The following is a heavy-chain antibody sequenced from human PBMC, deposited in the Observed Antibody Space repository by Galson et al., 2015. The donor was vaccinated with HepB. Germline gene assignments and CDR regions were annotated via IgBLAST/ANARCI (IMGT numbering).Heavy chain of an antibody. CDR2: IWYDGSVT. V-gene: IGHV3-33*01. J-gene: IGHJ6*02. CDR1: GFTFSTYA. D-gene: IGHD1-26*01. Sequence: SLRLSCAASGFTFSTYAMHWVRQAPGKGLEWVAVIWYDGSVTFYADSVKGRFTLSRDNSKNMLYLQMNSLRAEDTAVYYCARGEGMPSYSYYGMDVWGQGTTVTVSS. CDR3: ARGEGMPSYSYYGMDV.